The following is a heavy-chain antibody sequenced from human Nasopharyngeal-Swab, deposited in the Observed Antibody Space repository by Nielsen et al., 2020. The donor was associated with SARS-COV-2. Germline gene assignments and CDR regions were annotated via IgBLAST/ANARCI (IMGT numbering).Heavy chain of an antibody. CDR1: GGSISSSSYY. V-gene: IGHV4-39*07. J-gene: IGHJ4*02. CDR2: IYYSGST. CDR3: ASVGYSSGWYFDY. D-gene: IGHD6-19*01. Sequence: SETLSLTCTVSGGSISSSSYYWGWIRQPPGKGLEWIGSIYYSGSTNYNPSLKSRVTISVDTSKNQFSLKLSSVTAADTAVYYCASVGYSSGWYFDYWGQGTLVTVSS.